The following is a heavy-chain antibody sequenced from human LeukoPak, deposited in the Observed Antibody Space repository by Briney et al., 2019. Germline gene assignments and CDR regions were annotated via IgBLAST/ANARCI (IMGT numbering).Heavy chain of an antibody. Sequence: GSSVKVSCKASGGTFSSYAISWVRQAPGQGLEWMGGIIPIFGTANYAQKFQGRVTITADESTSTAYMELSSLRPEDTAVYYCARGGLRAHYFDYWGQGTLVTVSS. J-gene: IGHJ4*02. CDR1: GGTFSSYA. CDR2: IIPIFGTA. V-gene: IGHV1-69*01. D-gene: IGHD2-15*01. CDR3: ARGGLRAHYFDY.